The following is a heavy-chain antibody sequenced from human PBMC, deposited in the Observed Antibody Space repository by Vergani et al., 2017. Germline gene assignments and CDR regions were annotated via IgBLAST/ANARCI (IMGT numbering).Heavy chain of an antibody. CDR2: VHRNGNT. CDR1: GYSVGSGYY. D-gene: IGHD3-10*02. CDR3: ARQNPYVSAHVDF. Sequence: QVDLQESGPGLVKSSETLSLTCAVSGYSVGSGYYWGWIRQPPGRGLEWIGWVHRNGNTYYTSSLRSSATISRDTSKNQFSLRLTAVTAADTAVYYCARQNPYVSAHVDFWGRGVLVTVSA. J-gene: IGHJ4*02. V-gene: IGHV4-38-2*01.